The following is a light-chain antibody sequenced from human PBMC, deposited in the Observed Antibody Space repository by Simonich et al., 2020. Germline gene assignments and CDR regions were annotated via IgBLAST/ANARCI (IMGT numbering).Light chain of an antibody. Sequence: QSALTQPPSASGSPGQSVTISCTGTSIDVGGYNYVSWYQHHPGKAPKLMIYEVSTRPSGVPDRFSGSKSGNTASLTVSGLQAEDEAEYYCSSYAGSNNLVFGGGTKLTVL. CDR1: SIDVGGYNY. J-gene: IGLJ3*02. V-gene: IGLV2-8*01. CDR2: EVS. CDR3: SSYAGSNNLV.